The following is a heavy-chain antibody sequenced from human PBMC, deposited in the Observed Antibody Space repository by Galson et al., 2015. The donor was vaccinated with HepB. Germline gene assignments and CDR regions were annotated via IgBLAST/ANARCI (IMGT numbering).Heavy chain of an antibody. CDR2: ISSSSSYI. J-gene: IGHJ4*02. Sequence: SLRLSCAASGFTFSSYSMNWVRQAPGKGLEWVSSISSSSSYIYYADSVKGRFTISRDNAKNSLYLQMNSLRAEDTAVYYCAATDILLTFDYWGQGTLVTVSS. CDR3: AATDILLTFDY. CDR1: GFTFSSYS. D-gene: IGHD3-9*01. V-gene: IGHV3-21*01.